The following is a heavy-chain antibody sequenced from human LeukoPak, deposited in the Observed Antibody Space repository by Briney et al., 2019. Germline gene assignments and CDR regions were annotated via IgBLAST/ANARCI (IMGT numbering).Heavy chain of an antibody. V-gene: IGHV3-21*01. CDR3: VKPYYFSSGSLT. Sequence: PGGSLRLSCAASGFTFSSYWMSWVRQAPGKGLEWVSFISSSSSYIYYADSLKGRFTISRDNAKNSLYLQMNSLRAEDTAVYYCVKPYYFSSGSLTWDQGTLVTASS. CDR1: GFTFSSYW. D-gene: IGHD3-10*01. J-gene: IGHJ5*02. CDR2: ISSSSSYI.